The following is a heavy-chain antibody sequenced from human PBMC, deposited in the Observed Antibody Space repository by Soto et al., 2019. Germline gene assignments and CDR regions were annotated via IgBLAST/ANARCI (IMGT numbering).Heavy chain of an antibody. CDR2: ISSSSSYI. J-gene: IGHJ6*03. CDR1: GFTFSSYS. D-gene: IGHD4-4*01. V-gene: IGHV3-21*01. CDR3: ARDMTTRALYYYYYMDV. Sequence: GGSLRLSCAASGFTFSSYSMNWVRQAPGKGLEWVSSISSSSSYIYYADSVKGRFTISRDNAKNSLYLQMNSLRAEDTAVYYCARDMTTRALYYYYYMDVWGKGTTVTVSS.